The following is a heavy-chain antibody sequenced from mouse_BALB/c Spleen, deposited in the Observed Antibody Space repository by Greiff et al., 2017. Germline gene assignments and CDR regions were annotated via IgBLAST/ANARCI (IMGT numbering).Heavy chain of an antibody. J-gene: IGHJ4*01. D-gene: IGHD4-1*01. CDR2: INPGSGGT. V-gene: IGHV1-54*01. Sequence: QVQLQQSGAELVRPGTSVKVSCKASGYAFTNYLIEWVKQRPGQGLEWIGVINPGSGGTNYNEKFKGKATLTADKSSSTAYMQLSSLTSDDSAVYFCASLLTGTRAMDYWGQGTSVTVSS. CDR1: GYAFTNYL. CDR3: ASLLTGTRAMDY.